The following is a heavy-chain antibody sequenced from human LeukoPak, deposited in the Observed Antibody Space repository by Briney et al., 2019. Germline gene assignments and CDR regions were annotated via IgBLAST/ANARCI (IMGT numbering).Heavy chain of an antibody. Sequence: EASVKVSCKASGGTFNSYAITWVRQAPGQGLEWMGWINPNSGGTNYAQKFQGWVTMTRDTSISTAYMELSRLRSDDTAVYYCAREKKIDYDFWSGYFGGYGMDVWGQGTTVTVSS. D-gene: IGHD3-3*01. J-gene: IGHJ6*02. CDR1: GGTFNSYA. CDR2: INPNSGGT. V-gene: IGHV1-2*04. CDR3: AREKKIDYDFWSGYFGGYGMDV.